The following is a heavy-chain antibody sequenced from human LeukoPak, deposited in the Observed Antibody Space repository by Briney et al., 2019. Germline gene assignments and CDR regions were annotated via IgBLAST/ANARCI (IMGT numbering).Heavy chain of an antibody. D-gene: IGHD1-26*01. CDR3: ARDHVARGSYYYFDR. Sequence: GGSLRLSCAASGFSFNGYWMSWVRQAPGRGLEWVASIEQEGSEKHYVDSVKGRFTISRDNTQYSLYLQMNSLRAEDTAVYYCARDHVARGSYYYFDRWGQGTLVTVSS. V-gene: IGHV3-7*01. CDR1: GFSFNGYW. CDR2: IEQEGSEK. J-gene: IGHJ4*02.